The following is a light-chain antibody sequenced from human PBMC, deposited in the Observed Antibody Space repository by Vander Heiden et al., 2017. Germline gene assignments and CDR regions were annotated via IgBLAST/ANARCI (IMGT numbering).Light chain of an antibody. Sequence: VLTPSSGTLSLSPGERATLSCPASPSVSSSYLAWYQQKPGQAPRLLIYGASSRATGIPDRFSGSGSGTDFTLTISRLEPEDLAVYYCHQYGSSPLTFGGGTKVEIK. V-gene: IGKV3-20*01. J-gene: IGKJ4*01. CDR1: PSVSSSY. CDR3: HQYGSSPLT. CDR2: GAS.